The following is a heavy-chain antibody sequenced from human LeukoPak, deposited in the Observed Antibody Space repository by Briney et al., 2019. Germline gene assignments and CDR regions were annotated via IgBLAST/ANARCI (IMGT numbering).Heavy chain of an antibody. D-gene: IGHD1-26*01. CDR3: AKDPQKWESYFDY. J-gene: IGHJ4*02. CDR1: GFTFSSYG. CDR2: IRYDGSNK. V-gene: IGHV3-30*02. Sequence: PGGSLRLSCAASGFTFSSYGMHWVRQAPGKGLEWVAFIRYDGSNKYYADSVKGRFTISRDNSKNTLYLQMNRLRAEDTAVYYCAKDPQKWESYFDYWGQGTLVTVSS.